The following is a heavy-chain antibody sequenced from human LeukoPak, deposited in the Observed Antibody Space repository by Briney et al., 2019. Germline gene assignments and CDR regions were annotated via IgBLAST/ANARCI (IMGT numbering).Heavy chain of an antibody. CDR1: GGSFSGYY. D-gene: IGHD3-16*02. CDR2: INHSGST. CDR3: ARNAYDYVWGSYRSSPGAFDI. V-gene: IGHV4-34*01. J-gene: IGHJ3*02. Sequence: SETLSLTCAVYGGSFSGYYWSWIRQPPGKGLEWIGEINHSGSTNYNPSLKSRVTISVDTSKNQFSLKLSSVTAVDTAVYYCARNAYDYVWGSYRSSPGAFDIWGQGTMVTVSS.